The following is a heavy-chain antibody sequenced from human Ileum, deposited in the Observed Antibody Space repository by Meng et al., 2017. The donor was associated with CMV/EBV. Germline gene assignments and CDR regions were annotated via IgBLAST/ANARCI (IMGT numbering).Heavy chain of an antibody. CDR2: IDTNTGNP. D-gene: IGHD1-26*01. CDR1: GYTFTNNN. CDR3: ARDGLSGRYFDY. V-gene: IGHV7-4-1*02. J-gene: IGHJ4*02. Sequence: SCKTSGYTFTNNNLIWVRQAPGQGPEWMGWIDTNTGNPTYAQGFTGRFVFSLDTSVNTAYLQISSLKAEDTAVYYCARDGLSGRYFDYWGQGTLVTVSS.